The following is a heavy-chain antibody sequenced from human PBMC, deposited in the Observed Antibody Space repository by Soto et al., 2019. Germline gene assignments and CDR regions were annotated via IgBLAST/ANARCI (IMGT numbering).Heavy chain of an antibody. CDR1: GGSISSSSYY. CDR3: GSEDLAEGYAFWSGYYTPFYYYSMDV. V-gene: IGHV4-39*01. CDR2: IYYSGST. D-gene: IGHD3-3*01. J-gene: IGHJ6*02. Sequence: SSETLSLTCTVCGGSISSSSYYWGWIRQPPGKGLEWIGSIYYSGSTYYNPSLKSRVTISVDTSKNQFSLKLSSVTAADTAVYYCGSEDLAEGYAFWSGYYTPFYYYSMDVWGQRITVTVSS.